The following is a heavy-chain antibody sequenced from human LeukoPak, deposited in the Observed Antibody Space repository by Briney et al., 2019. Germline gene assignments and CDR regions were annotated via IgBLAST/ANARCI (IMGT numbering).Heavy chain of an antibody. CDR2: IYYSGST. CDR1: GASISSSSYY. V-gene: IGHV4-39*01. J-gene: IGHJ4*02. Sequence: SSETLSLTCTVSGASISSSSYYWGWIRQPPGKGLEWIGNIYYSGSTYYNPSLKSRVTISVDTSKNQLSLRLSSVTAADTAVYYCARQNVGHYFHYWGQGTLVTVSS. CDR3: ARQNVGHYFHY. D-gene: IGHD1-1*01.